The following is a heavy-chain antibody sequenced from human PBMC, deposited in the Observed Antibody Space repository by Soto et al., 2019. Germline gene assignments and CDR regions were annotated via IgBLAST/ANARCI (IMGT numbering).Heavy chain of an antibody. D-gene: IGHD1-26*01. CDR3: ARTGRYSGSYYAFDI. CDR2: IIPILGIA. Sequence: ASVKVSCKASGGTFSSYTISWVRQAPGQGLEWMGRIIPILGIANYAQKFQGRVTITADKSTSTAYMELSSLRSEDTAVYYCARTGRYSGSYYAFDIWGQGTMVTVSS. CDR1: GGTFSSYT. V-gene: IGHV1-69*02. J-gene: IGHJ3*02.